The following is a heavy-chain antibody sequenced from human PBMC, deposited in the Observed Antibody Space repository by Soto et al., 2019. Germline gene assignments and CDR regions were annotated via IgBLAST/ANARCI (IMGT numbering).Heavy chain of an antibody. V-gene: IGHV3-23*01. CDR3: AKDHSSWYQRGNWFDP. Sequence: GGSLRLSCAASGFTFSSYAMSWVRQAPGKGLEWVSAISGSGGSTYYADSVKGRFTISRDNSKNTLYLQMHSLRAEDTAVYYCAKDHSSWYQRGNWFDPWGQGTLVTVSS. CDR2: ISGSGGST. D-gene: IGHD6-13*01. J-gene: IGHJ5*02. CDR1: GFTFSSYA.